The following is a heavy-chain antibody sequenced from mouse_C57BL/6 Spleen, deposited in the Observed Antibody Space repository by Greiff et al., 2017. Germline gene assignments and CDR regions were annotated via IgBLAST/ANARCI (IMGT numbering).Heavy chain of an antibody. CDR1: GFPFPDYY. CDR3: ARDDYYSSRDGYFDV. J-gene: IGHJ1*03. V-gene: IGHV7-3*01. CDR2: IRNKANGYTT. Sequence: EVTVEESGGGLVQPGGSLSLSCAASGFPFPDYYMSLVRQPPGKSLEWLGFIRNKANGYTTEYSASVKGRFTISRDNSQSILYLQMNALRAEDSATYYCARDDYYSSRDGYFDVWGTGTTVTVSS. D-gene: IGHD1-1*01.